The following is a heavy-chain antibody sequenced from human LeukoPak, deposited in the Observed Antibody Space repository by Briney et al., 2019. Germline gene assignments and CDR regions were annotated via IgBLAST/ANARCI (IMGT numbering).Heavy chain of an antibody. J-gene: IGHJ4*02. Sequence: GESLKISCKGSGYSFTSYWIGWVRQLPGKGLEWMGIIYPDDSDTRYSPSFQGQVTISADKSISTAYLQWSSLKASDTAMYYCARHEVVAVAGHFDYWGQGTLVTVSS. CDR2: IYPDDSDT. D-gene: IGHD6-19*01. CDR3: ARHEVVAVAGHFDY. V-gene: IGHV5-51*01. CDR1: GYSFTSYW.